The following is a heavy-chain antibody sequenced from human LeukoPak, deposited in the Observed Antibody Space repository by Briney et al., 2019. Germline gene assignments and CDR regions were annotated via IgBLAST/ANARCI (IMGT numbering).Heavy chain of an antibody. CDR3: AKVSGSYLPNFDY. Sequence: GGSLRLSCAASGFTFSSYGMNWVRQAPGQGREWVAFIRDDGSNKYYADSVKGRFTISRDNSKNTLYLQMNSLRAQDTAVYYCAKVSGSYLPNFDYWGQGTLVTVS. CDR2: IRDDGSNK. D-gene: IGHD2-15*01. V-gene: IGHV3-30*02. CDR1: GFTFSSYG. J-gene: IGHJ4*02.